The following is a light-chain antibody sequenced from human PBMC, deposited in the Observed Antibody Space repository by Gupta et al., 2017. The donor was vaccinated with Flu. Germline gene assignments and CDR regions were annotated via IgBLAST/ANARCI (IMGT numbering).Light chain of an antibody. CDR2: DAS. J-gene: IGKJ4*01. CDR1: QDITHH. CDR3: QQYCYLPHT. V-gene: IGKV1-33*01. Sequence: DIQMTQSPSSLSASVGDRVTITCQANQDITHHLNWYQQKPGKAPILLIYDASTLEKGVPSRFSGSGSGTDFTFTISSLHAEHFATYYCQQYCYLPHTFGSGTRVEI.